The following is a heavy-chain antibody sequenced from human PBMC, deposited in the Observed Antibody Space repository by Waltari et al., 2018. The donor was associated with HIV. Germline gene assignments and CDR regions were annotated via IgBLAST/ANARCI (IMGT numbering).Heavy chain of an antibody. D-gene: IGHD4-17*01. J-gene: IGHJ6*02. CDR1: GFTFSRYS. V-gene: IGHV3-21*01. Sequence: EVQLVESGGGLVKPGGSLRLSCAASGFTFSRYSMNWVRQAPGKGLEWVSSSSSSRSYRYDADSVKGRFTISRDNAKNSLYLQMNSLRAEDTAVYYCARTTTVTVDVWGQGTTVTVSS. CDR3: ARTTTVTVDV. CDR2: SSSSRSYR.